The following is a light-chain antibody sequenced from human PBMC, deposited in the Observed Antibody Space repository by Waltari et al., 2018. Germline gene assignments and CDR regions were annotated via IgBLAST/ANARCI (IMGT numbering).Light chain of an antibody. CDR2: VTSSGDY. J-gene: IGLJ3*02. Sequence: QLVLTQAPSASASPGASVKLTCTLSSEHSNYAVAWHQHQPDRSPRYLMKVTSSGDYTKEDGSPDRFSGSSSGAERYLTISSLQSEDEADYYCQTWGTGIWVFGGGTKVTVL. CDR1: SEHSNYA. V-gene: IGLV4-69*01. CDR3: QTWGTGIWV.